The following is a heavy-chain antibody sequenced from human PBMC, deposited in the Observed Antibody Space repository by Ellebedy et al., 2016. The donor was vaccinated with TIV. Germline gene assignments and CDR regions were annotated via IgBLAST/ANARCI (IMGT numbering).Heavy chain of an antibody. J-gene: IGHJ4*02. CDR1: GGTFSSYA. CDR3: AGDNLDTSMDILYYY. Sequence: AASVKVSCKASGGTFSSYAISWVRQAPGQGLEWMGRIIPILGIANYAQTFQGRVTITADKSTSTAYMELSSLRSEDTAVYYCAGDNLDTSMDILYYYWGQGTLVTVSS. D-gene: IGHD5-18*01. V-gene: IGHV1-69*04. CDR2: IIPILGIA.